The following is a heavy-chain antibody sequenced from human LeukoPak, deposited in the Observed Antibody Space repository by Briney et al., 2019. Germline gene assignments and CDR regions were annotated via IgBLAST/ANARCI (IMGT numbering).Heavy chain of an antibody. CDR3: AKAVRAAAGSRDAY. J-gene: IGHJ4*02. D-gene: IGHD6-13*01. CDR1: GFTFSSYA. V-gene: IGHV3-23*01. CDR2: ISGSGGST. Sequence: GGSLRLSCAASGFTFSSYAMSWVRQAPGKGLEWVSAISGSGGSTYYADSVKGRFTISRDNSRNTLYLQMNSLRAEDTAVYYCAKAVRAAAGSRDAYWGQGTLVTVSS.